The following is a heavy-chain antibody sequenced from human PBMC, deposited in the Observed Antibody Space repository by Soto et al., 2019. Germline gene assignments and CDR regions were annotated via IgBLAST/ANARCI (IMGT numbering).Heavy chain of an antibody. CDR3: ARVDYYDSSGPYCFDY. J-gene: IGHJ4*02. CDR2: INHSGST. V-gene: IGHV4-34*01. CDR1: GGSFSGYY. Sequence: SETLSLTCAVYGGSFSGYYWSWIRQPPGKGLEWIGEINHSGSTNYNPSLKSRVTISVDTSKNQFSLKLSSVTAADTAVYYCARVDYYDSSGPYCFDYWGQGTLVTVSS. D-gene: IGHD3-22*01.